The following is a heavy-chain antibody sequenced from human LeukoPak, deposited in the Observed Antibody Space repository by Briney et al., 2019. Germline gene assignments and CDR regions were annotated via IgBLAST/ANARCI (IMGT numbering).Heavy chain of an antibody. Sequence: GGSLRLSCAASGFTFSSYWMHWVRQAPGKGLGWVSRINSDGSSTSYADSVKGRFTISRDNAKNTLYLQMNSLRAEDTAVYYCARRDDFSTSQFDYWGQGTLVTVSS. D-gene: IGHD2-2*01. CDR3: ARRDDFSTSQFDY. J-gene: IGHJ4*02. CDR1: GFTFSSYW. V-gene: IGHV3-74*01. CDR2: INSDGSST.